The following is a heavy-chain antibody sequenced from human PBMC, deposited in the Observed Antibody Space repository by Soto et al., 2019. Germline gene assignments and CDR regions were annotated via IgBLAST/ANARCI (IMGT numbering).Heavy chain of an antibody. CDR2: INHSGST. CDR1: GGSFSGYY. V-gene: IGHV4-34*01. D-gene: IGHD2-15*01. CDR3: ARGRYCSGGSCPFYGMDV. J-gene: IGHJ6*02. Sequence: SETLSLTCAVYGGSFSGYYWSWIRQPPGKGLEWIGEINHSGSTNYNPSLKSRVTISVDTSKNQFSLKLSSVTAADTAVYYCARGRYCSGGSCPFYGMDVWGHGTTVTVSS.